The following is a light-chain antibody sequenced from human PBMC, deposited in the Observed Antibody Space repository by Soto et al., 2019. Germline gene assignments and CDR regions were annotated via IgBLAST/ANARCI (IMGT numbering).Light chain of an antibody. V-gene: IGKV1-27*01. CDR1: QGISTY. Sequence: DIQMTQSPSSLSASVGDRVTITCRASQGISTYLAWYQQKPEKVPKLLIYAASTLQSGVTSRFSGSGSGTDVTLTISSLQPEDVATYYCQKDNSAPPVFPCGTGTQVDIK. CDR3: QKDNSAPPVFP. J-gene: IGKJ3*01. CDR2: AAS.